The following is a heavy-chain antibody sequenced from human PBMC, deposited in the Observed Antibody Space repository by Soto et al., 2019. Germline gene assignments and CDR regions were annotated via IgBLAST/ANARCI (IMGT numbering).Heavy chain of an antibody. CDR1: GGSTSSSDW. V-gene: IGHV4-4*02. Sequence: QVHLQESGPGLVKPSETLSLTCAISGGSTSSSDWWTWVRQPPGEGLEWIGEIDRSGVTNYNSSIKSRHTIAPDHSRSQFFPTRTSVTAADAAVYFCAGRPEIHPRWGQGIL. D-gene: IGHD1-26*01. CDR2: IDRSGVT. CDR3: AGRPEIHPR. J-gene: IGHJ4*02.